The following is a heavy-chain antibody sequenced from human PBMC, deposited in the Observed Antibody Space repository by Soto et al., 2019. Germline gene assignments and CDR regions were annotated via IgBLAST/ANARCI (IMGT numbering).Heavy chain of an antibody. CDR3: ARDPGVSSYYDSSGLYYFDY. CDR1: GFTFSSYG. Sequence: GGSLRLSCAASGFTFSSYGMHWVRQAPGKGLEWVAVIWYDGSNKYYADSVKGRFTISRDNSKNTLYLQMNSLRAEDTAVYYCARDPGVSSYYDSSGLYYFDYWGQGTLVTVSS. V-gene: IGHV3-33*01. D-gene: IGHD3-22*01. J-gene: IGHJ4*02. CDR2: IWYDGSNK.